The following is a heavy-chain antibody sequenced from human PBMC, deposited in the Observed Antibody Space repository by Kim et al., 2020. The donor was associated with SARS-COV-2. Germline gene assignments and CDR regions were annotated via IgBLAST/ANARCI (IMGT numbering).Heavy chain of an antibody. CDR2: IIPIFGTA. J-gene: IGHJ6*02. D-gene: IGHD2-21*01. CDR3: ARGRGKLWVTPVLYYYYGMDV. Sequence: SVKVSCKASGGTFSSYAISWVRQAPGQGLEWMGGIIPIFGTANYAQKFQGRVTITADESTSTAYMELSSLRSEDTAVYYCARGRGKLWVTPVLYYYYGMDVWGQGTTVTVSS. CDR1: GGTFSSYA. V-gene: IGHV1-69*13.